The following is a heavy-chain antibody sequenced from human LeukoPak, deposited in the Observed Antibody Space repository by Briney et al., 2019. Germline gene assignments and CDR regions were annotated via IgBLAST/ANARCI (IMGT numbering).Heavy chain of an antibody. V-gene: IGHV4-34*01. CDR1: GGSFSGYY. J-gene: IGHJ4*02. D-gene: IGHD1-1*01. CDR2: INHSGST. CDR3: ATRLIGRGGPFDY. Sequence: SETLSLTCAVYGGSFSGYYWSWIRQPPGKGLEWIGEINHSGSTNYNPSLKGRVTISVDTSKNQFSLKLSSVTAADTAVYYCATRLIGRGGPFDYWGQGTLVTVSS.